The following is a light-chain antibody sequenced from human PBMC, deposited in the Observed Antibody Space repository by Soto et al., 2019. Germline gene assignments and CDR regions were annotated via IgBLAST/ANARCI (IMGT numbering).Light chain of an antibody. Sequence: EIVLTQSPATLSLSPGERATLSCRASQSVSSYLAWYQQKPGQAPRLLIYDASNRATGIPARFSGSGSGTEFTLTISVLEPEDFAVYYCQQRSNLWTFGQGTKGEIK. CDR2: DAS. V-gene: IGKV3-11*01. CDR3: QQRSNLWT. J-gene: IGKJ1*01. CDR1: QSVSSY.